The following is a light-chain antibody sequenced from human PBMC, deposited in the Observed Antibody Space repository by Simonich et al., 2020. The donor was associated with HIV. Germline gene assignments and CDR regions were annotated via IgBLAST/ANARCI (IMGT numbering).Light chain of an antibody. CDR3: QTWGTGIWV. CDR2: LNSDGSH. Sequence: QLVLTQSPSASASLGASVKLTCTLSSGHSSYAIAWQQQQPEKGPLYLMKLNSDGSHSKGDGIPDRFSGSSSGAERYLTISSLQSEDEADYYCQTWGTGIWVFGGGTKLTVL. V-gene: IGLV4-69*01. J-gene: IGLJ3*02. CDR1: SGHSSYA.